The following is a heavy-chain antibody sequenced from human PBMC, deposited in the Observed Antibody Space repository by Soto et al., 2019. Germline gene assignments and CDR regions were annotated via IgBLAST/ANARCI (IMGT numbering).Heavy chain of an antibody. D-gene: IGHD3-10*01. CDR1: GFTFRSYG. CDR2: IWYDGSNK. J-gene: IGHJ4*02. Sequence: QVQLVESGGGVVEPGRSLRLSCAASGFTFRSYGMHWVRQAPGKGLEWVALIWYDGSNKYYADSVKGRFTISRDNSKNTLYLQMNSLRVGDTDVYYCARLGGSGSYTGAYWGQGTLVTVS. CDR3: ARLGGSGSYTGAY. V-gene: IGHV3-33*01.